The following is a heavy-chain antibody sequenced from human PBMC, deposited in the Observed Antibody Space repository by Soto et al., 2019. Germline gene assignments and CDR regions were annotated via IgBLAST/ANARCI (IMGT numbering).Heavy chain of an antibody. CDR2: IIPIFGTA. J-gene: IGHJ4*02. D-gene: IGHD3-22*01. V-gene: IGHV1-69*13. CDR3: ARVGRYYDSSGSRDVDY. CDR1: GYTFTSYD. Sequence: SVKVSCKASGYTFTSYDISWVRQAPGQGLEWMGGIIPIFGTANYAQKFQGRVTITADESTSTAYMELSSLRSGDTAVYYCARVGRYYDSSGSRDVDYWGQGTLVTVSS.